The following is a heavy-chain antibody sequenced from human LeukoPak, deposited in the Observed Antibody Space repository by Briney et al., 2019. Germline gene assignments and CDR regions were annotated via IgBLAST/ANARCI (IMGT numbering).Heavy chain of an antibody. CDR1: GGSISSYY. D-gene: IGHD3-3*01. CDR2: IYYSGTT. CDR3: ARRGPSITIFGVVITNWFDP. Sequence: SETLSLTCTVSGGSISSYYWSWIRQPPGKGLEWIGHIYYSGTTNYNPSLKSRVTISIDTSKNQFSLKLSSVTAADTAVYYCARRGPSITIFGVVITNWFDPWGQGTLVTVSS. V-gene: IGHV4-59*08. J-gene: IGHJ5*02.